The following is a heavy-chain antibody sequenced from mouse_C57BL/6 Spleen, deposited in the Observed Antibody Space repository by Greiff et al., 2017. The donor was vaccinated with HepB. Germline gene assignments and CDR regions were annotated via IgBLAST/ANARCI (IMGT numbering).Heavy chain of an antibody. Sequence: QVQLQQSGAELVRPGASVTLSCKASGYTFTDYEMHWVKQTPVHGLEWIGAIDPETGGTAYNQKFKGKAILTADKSSSTAYMELRSLTSEDSAVYYFVYSNYEAWFAYWGQGTLVTVSA. D-gene: IGHD2-5*01. J-gene: IGHJ3*01. CDR2: IDPETGGT. V-gene: IGHV1-15*01. CDR1: GYTFTDYE. CDR3: VYSNYEAWFAY.